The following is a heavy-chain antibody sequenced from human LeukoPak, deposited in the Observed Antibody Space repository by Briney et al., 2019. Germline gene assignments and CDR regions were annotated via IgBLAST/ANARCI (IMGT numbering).Heavy chain of an antibody. CDR3: ARQIGYCSDGNCYFDY. CDR2: VTSSGGAT. J-gene: IGHJ4*02. V-gene: IGHV3-23*05. Sequence: PGGSLRLSCAASGFTFSSYAMSWVRRAPGKGLEWVSAVTSSGGATYYAASVKGRFTTSRDMSKNTVFLQMNSLSVEDMAVYYCARQIGYCSDGNCYFDYWGQGALVTVSS. D-gene: IGHD2-15*01. CDR1: GFTFSSYA.